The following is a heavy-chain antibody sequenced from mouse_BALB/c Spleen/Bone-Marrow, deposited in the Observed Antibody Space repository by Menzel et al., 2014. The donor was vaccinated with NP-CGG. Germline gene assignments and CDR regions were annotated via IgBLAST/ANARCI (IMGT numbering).Heavy chain of an antibody. CDR1: GYAFTNYL. CDR2: INPGSGGT. D-gene: IGHD2-2*01. V-gene: IGHV1-54*03. J-gene: IGHJ2*01. Sequence: QVQLQQSGAELVRPGTSVKVSCKASGYAFTNYLIEWVKQRPGQGLEWIGVINPGSGGTNYNEKSKGKATLTADNSSNXAYMHLSSLTSDDSAVYFCARGGHGSYWGQGTTLTVSS. CDR3: ARGGHGSY.